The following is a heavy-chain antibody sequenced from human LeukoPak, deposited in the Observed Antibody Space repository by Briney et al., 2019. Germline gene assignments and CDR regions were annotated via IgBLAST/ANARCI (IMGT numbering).Heavy chain of an antibody. Sequence: SETLSLTCTVSLDSTTSNFWSWVRQPPGKGLEWIGEIHRSGSPNYNPSLQSRVTISIDRSRNQIALELSSVTAADTAVYYCARGVGYSSSWNAFDIWGQGTMVTVSS. CDR1: LDSTTSNF. CDR2: IHRSGSP. J-gene: IGHJ3*02. D-gene: IGHD6-13*01. V-gene: IGHV4-4*02. CDR3: ARGVGYSSSWNAFDI.